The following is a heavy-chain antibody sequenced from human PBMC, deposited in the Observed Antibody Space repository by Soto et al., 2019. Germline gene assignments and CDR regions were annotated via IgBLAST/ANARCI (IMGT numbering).Heavy chain of an antibody. J-gene: IGHJ6*02. Sequence: GASVKVSCKASGYTFTSYGISWVRQAPGQGLEWMGWISAYNGNTNYAQKLQGRVTMTTDTSTSTAYMELRSLRSDDTAVYYCARVAYGFYYYCGMDVWGQGTTVTVSS. CDR1: GYTFTSYG. CDR3: ARVAYGFYYYCGMDV. V-gene: IGHV1-18*01. D-gene: IGHD3-10*01. CDR2: ISAYNGNT.